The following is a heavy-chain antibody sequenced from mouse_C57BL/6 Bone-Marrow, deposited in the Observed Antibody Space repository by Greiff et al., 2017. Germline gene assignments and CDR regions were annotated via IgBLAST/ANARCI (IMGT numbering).Heavy chain of an antibody. D-gene: IGHD2-3*01. CDR1: GYTFTDYN. J-gene: IGHJ2*01. V-gene: IGHV1-18*01. CDR2: INPNHGGT. Sequence: VQLQQSGPELVKPGASVKIPCKASGYTFTDYNMDWVKQSHGKSLEWIGDINPNHGGTIYNQKFKGKATLTVDKSSSTAYMELRSLTSEDTAVYYCARSDSIFDYWGQGTTLTVSA. CDR3: ARSDSIFDY.